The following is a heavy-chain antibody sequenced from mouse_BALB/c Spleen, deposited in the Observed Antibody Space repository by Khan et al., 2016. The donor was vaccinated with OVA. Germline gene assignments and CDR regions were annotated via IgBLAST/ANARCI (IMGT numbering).Heavy chain of an antibody. CDR1: GFSLTSYG. Sequence: QVQLKESGPGLVAPSQSLSITCTVSGFSLTSYGVSWVRQPPGKGLEWLGVIWGDGNTNFHSDLRSRLSISKDNSKSTVFLKLNSLQTDDKATYYCAKDRGYDAVDYWGQGTSVTVSS. CDR3: AKDRGYDAVDY. CDR2: IWGDGNT. J-gene: IGHJ4*01. V-gene: IGHV2-3*01.